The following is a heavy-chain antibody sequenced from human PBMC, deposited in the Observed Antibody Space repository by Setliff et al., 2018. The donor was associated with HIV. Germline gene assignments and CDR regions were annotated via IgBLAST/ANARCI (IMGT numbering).Heavy chain of an antibody. CDR3: AREGYYYASSGYYPYYFDH. J-gene: IGHJ4*02. D-gene: IGHD3-22*01. Sequence: SETLSLTCTVSGGSINSTSYYWGWIRQPPGNGLEWIGSIYHTGSTYYKPSLKSRVTISVDTSKNQFSLKLSSVTAADTAVYYCAREGYYYASSGYYPYYFDHWGQGILVTVSS. CDR1: GGSINSTSYY. V-gene: IGHV4-39*07. CDR2: IYHTGST.